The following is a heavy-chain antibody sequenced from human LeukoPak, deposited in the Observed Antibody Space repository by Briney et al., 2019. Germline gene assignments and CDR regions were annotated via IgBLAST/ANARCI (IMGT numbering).Heavy chain of an antibody. CDR3: REKNYYVWGGYFDN. D-gene: IGHD3-10*02. Sequence: PGGSLRLSCAASGFTVSSNYMSWVRQAPGKGLEWVSVIYSGGSTYYADSVKGRFTISRDNSKNTLYLQMNSLRAEDTAVYYCREKNYYVWGGYFDNWGQEPLFT. CDR2: IYSGGST. CDR1: GFTVSSNY. V-gene: IGHV3-53*01. J-gene: IGHJ4*02.